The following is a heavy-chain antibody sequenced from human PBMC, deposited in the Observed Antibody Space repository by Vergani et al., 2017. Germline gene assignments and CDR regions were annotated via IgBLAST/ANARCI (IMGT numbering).Heavy chain of an antibody. J-gene: IGHJ6*02. CDR1: GYIFTSYW. CDR2: IYPGDSDT. Sequence: EVQLVPSGAEVKKPGESLKISCKGSGYIFTSYWIGWVRQMPGKGLEWVGIIYPGDSDTRYSPSFQGQVTISADKSISTAYLQWSSLKASDTAMYYCAGAYYDFWSGYPYYGMDVWGQGTTVTVSS. CDR3: AGAYYDFWSGYPYYGMDV. D-gene: IGHD3-3*01. V-gene: IGHV5-51*01.